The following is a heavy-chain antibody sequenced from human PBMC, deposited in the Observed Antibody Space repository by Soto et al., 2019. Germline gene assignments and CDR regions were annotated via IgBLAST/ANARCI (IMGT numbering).Heavy chain of an antibody. CDR2: IYYSGST. Sequence: QVQLQESGPGLVKPSQTLSLTCTVSGGSISSGGYYCSWIRQHPGKCLEWIGYIYYSGSTYYNPPLKSRVTMSVDTSKNQFSLKLSSVTAADTAVYYCAIHDSSGFRGFQHRGQGTMVTVSS. V-gene: IGHV4-31*03. CDR3: AIHDSSGFRGFQH. CDR1: GGSISSGGYY. D-gene: IGHD3-22*01. J-gene: IGHJ1*01.